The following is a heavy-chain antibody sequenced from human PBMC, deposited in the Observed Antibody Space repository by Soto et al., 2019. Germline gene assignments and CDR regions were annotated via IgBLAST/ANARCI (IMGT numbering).Heavy chain of an antibody. CDR1: GYTFTGNY. Sequence: ASVKVSCKASGYTFTGNYIHWVRQAPGQGLEWMGWVNPDNGGTTSAQKFQGRVTMTRGTSVTTAYMELSRLTSDDTAVYYCARGRGGTYDAFDIWGQGTLVTVSS. CDR3: ARGRGGTYDAFDI. J-gene: IGHJ3*02. CDR2: VNPDNGGT. V-gene: IGHV1-2*02. D-gene: IGHD1-26*01.